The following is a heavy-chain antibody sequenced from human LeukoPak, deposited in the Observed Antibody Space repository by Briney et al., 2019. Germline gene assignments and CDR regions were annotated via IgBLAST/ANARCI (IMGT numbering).Heavy chain of an antibody. CDR2: ISNSGGRT. V-gene: IGHV3-23*01. D-gene: IGHD5-12*01. J-gene: IGHJ4*02. CDR1: GFTFSNHA. Sequence: GGSLRLSCAASGFTFSNHAMSWVRQAPGKGLEWVSSISNSGGRTFYTDSVKGRFTISRDNSKITLYLQMNSLRAEDTAVYYCAKSYNGYESKPDYWGQGTLVTVSS. CDR3: AKSYNGYESKPDY.